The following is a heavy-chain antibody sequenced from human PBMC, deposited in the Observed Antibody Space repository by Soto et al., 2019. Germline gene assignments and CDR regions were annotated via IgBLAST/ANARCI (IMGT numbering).Heavy chain of an antibody. J-gene: IGHJ6*02. D-gene: IGHD2-15*01. Sequence: PGGSLRLSCAASGFTFSDYYMSWIRQAPGKGLEWVSYISSSGSTIYYADSVKGRFTISRDNAKNSLYLQMNSLRAEDTAVYYCARELGVYCSGGSCQTYYYYGMDVWGQGTTVTVSS. CDR2: ISSSGSTI. V-gene: IGHV3-11*01. CDR1: GFTFSDYY. CDR3: ARELGVYCSGGSCQTYYYYGMDV.